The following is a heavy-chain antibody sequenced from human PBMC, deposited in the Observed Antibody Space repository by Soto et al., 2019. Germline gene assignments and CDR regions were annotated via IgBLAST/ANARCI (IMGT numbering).Heavy chain of an antibody. CDR1: GGSINSGGYY. J-gene: IGHJ3*02. CDR3: ARVDRENDAFDI. Sequence: QVQLQESGPGLVKPSQTLSLTCTVSGGSINSGGYYWSWIRQHPGKGLEWIGYIYYSGSTYYNPSLKSRVIISLDTSKNQFSLKLSSVTVADTAVYYCARVDRENDAFDIWGQGTMVTVSS. D-gene: IGHD3-22*01. CDR2: IYYSGST. V-gene: IGHV4-31*03.